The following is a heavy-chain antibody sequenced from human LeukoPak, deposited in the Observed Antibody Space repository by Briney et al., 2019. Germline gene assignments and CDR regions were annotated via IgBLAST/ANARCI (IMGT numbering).Heavy chain of an antibody. D-gene: IGHD1-1*01. CDR1: GGSISSSDYY. V-gene: IGHV4-39*01. J-gene: IGHJ4*02. Sequence: SETLSLTCTVSGGSISSSDYYWGWIRQPPGKGLEWIGRIYYTGNTYYNPSLKSRVTISVDTSKNQFSLKLRSVTAADTAVYYCARPPSTTGTTGYFDYWGQGTLVTVSS. CDR2: IYYTGNT. CDR3: ARPPSTTGTTGYFDY.